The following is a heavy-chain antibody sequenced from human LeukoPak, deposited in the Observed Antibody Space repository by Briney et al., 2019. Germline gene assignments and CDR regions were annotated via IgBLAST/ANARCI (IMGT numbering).Heavy chain of an antibody. D-gene: IGHD1-26*01. J-gene: IGHJ4*02. CDR1: GYTLTDLS. CDR3: ATFAGAHSY. V-gene: IGHV1-24*01. CDR2: FDPEDGKT. Sequence: ASVKVSCKVSGYTLTDLSMHRVRQAPGKGLEWMGSFDPEDGKTNNAQKFQGRVTMTEDTSADTAYMELSSLRFEDTAVYYCATFAGAHSYWGQGTLVTVSS.